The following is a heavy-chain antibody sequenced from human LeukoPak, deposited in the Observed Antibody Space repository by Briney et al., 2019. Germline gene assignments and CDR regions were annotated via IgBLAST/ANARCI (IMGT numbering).Heavy chain of an antibody. CDR3: AEGAGGKRRGENYYYMDV. V-gene: IGHV1-69*05. D-gene: IGHD3-16*01. CDR1: GGTFSSYA. J-gene: IGHJ6*03. CDR2: IIPIFGTA. Sequence: SVKVSCKASGGTFSSYAISWVRQAPGQGLEWMGGIIPIFGTANYAQKFQGRVTITTDESTSTAYMELSSLRSEDTAVYYCAEGAGGKRRGENYYYMDVWGKGTTVTVSS.